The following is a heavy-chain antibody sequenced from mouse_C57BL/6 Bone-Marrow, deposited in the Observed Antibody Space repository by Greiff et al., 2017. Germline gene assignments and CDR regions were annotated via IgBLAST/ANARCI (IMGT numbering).Heavy chain of an antibody. V-gene: IGHV1-52*01. CDR1: GYTFTSYW. CDR3: ARLNSGYFDY. J-gene: IGHJ2*01. D-gene: IGHD3-2*02. CDR2: IDPSDSET. Sequence: VQLQQPGAELVRPGSSVKLSCKASGYTFTSYWLHWVKQRPIQGLEWIGNIDPSDSETHYNQKFKDKATLTVDKSSSTAYMQLSSLTSEDSAVYYCARLNSGYFDYWGQGTTLTVSS.